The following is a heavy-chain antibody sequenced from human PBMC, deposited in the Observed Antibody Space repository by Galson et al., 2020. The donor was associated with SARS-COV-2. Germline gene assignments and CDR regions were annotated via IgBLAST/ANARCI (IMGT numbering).Heavy chain of an antibody. V-gene: IGHV3-13*01. Sequence: GESLKISCAASGFTFSSYAMHWVRQATGKGLEWVSAIGTAGDTYYPGSVKGRFTISRENAKNSLYLQMNSLRAGDTAVYYCARGYSSGYYYYFDYWGQGTLVTISS. CDR3: ARGYSSGYYYYFDY. J-gene: IGHJ4*02. CDR1: GFTFSSYA. CDR2: IGTAGDT. D-gene: IGHD3-22*01.